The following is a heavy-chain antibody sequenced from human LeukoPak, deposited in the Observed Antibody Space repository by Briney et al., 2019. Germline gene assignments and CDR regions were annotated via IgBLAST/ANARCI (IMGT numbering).Heavy chain of an antibody. Sequence: ASVKVSCKASGYTFTGYYMHWVRQAPGQGLEGMGWINPNSGGTNYAQKFQGRVTMTRDTSISTAYMELSRLRSDDTAVYYCARVWYQLTNWFDPWGQGTLVTVSS. CDR3: ARVWYQLTNWFDP. V-gene: IGHV1-2*02. D-gene: IGHD2-2*01. J-gene: IGHJ5*02. CDR1: GYTFTGYY. CDR2: INPNSGGT.